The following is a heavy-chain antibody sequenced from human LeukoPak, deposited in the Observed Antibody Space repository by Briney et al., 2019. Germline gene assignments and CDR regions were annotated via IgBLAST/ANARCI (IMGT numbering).Heavy chain of an antibody. CDR3: ARDYCSSTSCYEGGFDY. V-gene: IGHV4-59*01. CDR2: IYYSGST. CDR1: GGSISSYY. D-gene: IGHD2-2*01. Sequence: SETLSLTCTVSGGSISSYYWSWIRQPPGKGLEWIGYIYYSGSTNYNPSLKSRVTISVDTSKNQFSLKLSSVTAADTAVYYCARDYCSSTSCYEGGFDYWGRGTLVTVSS. J-gene: IGHJ4*02.